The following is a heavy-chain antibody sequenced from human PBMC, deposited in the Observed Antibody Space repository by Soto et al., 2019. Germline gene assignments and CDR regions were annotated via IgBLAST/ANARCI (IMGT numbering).Heavy chain of an antibody. D-gene: IGHD4-17*01. CDR3: AKERWAG. CDR1: GFTFSSYG. J-gene: IGHJ4*02. V-gene: IGHV3-30*18. CDR2: ISYDGSNK. Sequence: QVQLVESGGGVVQPGRSLRLSCAASGFTFSSYGMHWVRQAPGKGLEWVAVISYDGSNKYYADSVKGRFTISRDNSKNTRYLQMNSLRAEDTAVYYCAKERWAGWGQGTLVTACS.